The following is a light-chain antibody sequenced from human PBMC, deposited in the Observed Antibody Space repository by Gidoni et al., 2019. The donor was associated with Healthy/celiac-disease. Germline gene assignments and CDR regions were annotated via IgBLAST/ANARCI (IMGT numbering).Light chain of an antibody. V-gene: IGKV1-39*01. CDR1: QSISSY. J-gene: IGKJ1*01. CDR2: APS. Sequence: DIQMTQSPSSLPASVVARVTITCRGSQSISSYLNWYQQTPGKAPKLLIYAPSSLQSGVPSRFGGSGSGAYFTLTISRLQPEDFASYCCQQSYSTPWTFGQGTKVEIK. CDR3: QQSYSTPWT.